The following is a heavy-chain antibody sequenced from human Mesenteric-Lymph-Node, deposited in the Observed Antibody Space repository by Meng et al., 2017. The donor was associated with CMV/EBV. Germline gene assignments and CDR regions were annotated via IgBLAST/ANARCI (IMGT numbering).Heavy chain of an antibody. V-gene: IGHV4-34*01. CDR3: ARHQRWLKSEGGFNY. J-gene: IGHJ4*02. Sequence: QLQSGGAVWLKPSEPLSLPCAIYGGSFSGYYWSWIRQPPGKGLEWIGEINHSGSTNYNPSLKSRVTISVDTSKNQFSLKLSSVTAADTAVYYCARHQRWLKSEGGFNYWGQGTLVTVSS. CDR1: GGSFSGYY. CDR2: INHSGST. D-gene: IGHD4-23*01.